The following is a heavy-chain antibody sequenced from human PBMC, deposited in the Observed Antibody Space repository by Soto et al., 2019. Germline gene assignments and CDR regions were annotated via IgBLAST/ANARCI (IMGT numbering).Heavy chain of an antibody. D-gene: IGHD3-22*01. Sequence: GGSLRLSCAASGFKFRNYDIHWVRQAPGKGLEWLAVIWFDGSKKYYADSVKGRFTISRDNSKNTVYLDMNSLTADDSGVFYCARAHTMMILDRFDPWGQGTLVTVSS. V-gene: IGHV3-33*01. CDR2: IWFDGSKK. J-gene: IGHJ5*01. CDR3: ARAHTMMILDRFDP. CDR1: GFKFRNYD.